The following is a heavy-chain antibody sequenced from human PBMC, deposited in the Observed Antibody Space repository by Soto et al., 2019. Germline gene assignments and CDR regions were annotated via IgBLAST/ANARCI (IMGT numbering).Heavy chain of an antibody. CDR1: GGSISIYY. CDR2: IYTSGST. Sequence: SETLSLTCTVSGGSISIYYWSWIRQPAGKGLEWIGRIYTSGSTNYNPSLKSRVTMSVDTSKNQFSLKLSSVTAADTAVYYCAREGPTHKYYFDYWGQGTLVTVSS. CDR3: AREGPTHKYYFDY. V-gene: IGHV4-4*07. J-gene: IGHJ4*02.